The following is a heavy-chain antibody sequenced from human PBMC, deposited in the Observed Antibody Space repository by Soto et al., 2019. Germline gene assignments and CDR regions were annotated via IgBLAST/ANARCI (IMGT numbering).Heavy chain of an antibody. CDR2: IKKDGSEK. Sequence: GGSLRLSCEASGFTFRDYWMSWVRQAPGKGLEWVANIKKDGSEKYYVDSVKGRFTIFRDNAEKSLSLQMNSLRLEDTAVYYCARDPRDSEFAIFDYWGQGTLVTVSS. V-gene: IGHV3-7*04. D-gene: IGHD1-26*01. CDR1: GFTFRDYW. J-gene: IGHJ4*02. CDR3: ARDPRDSEFAIFDY.